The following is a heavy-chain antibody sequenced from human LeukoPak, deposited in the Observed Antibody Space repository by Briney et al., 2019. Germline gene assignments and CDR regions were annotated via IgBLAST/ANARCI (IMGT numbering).Heavy chain of an antibody. V-gene: IGHV1-2*02. CDR1: GYTFTGYY. D-gene: IGHD5-24*01. CDR2: INPNSGGT. CDR3: ARDSRDGYNPFDY. J-gene: IGHJ4*02. Sequence: ASVKVSCKASGYTFTGYYMHWVRQAPGQGLEWMGWINPNSGGTNYAQKFQGRVTMTRDTSIGTAYMELSRLRSDDTAVYYCARDSRDGYNPFDYWGQGTLVTVSS.